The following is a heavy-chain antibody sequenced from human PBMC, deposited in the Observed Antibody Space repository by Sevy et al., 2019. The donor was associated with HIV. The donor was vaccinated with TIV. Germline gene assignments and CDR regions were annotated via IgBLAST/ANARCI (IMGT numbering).Heavy chain of an antibody. J-gene: IGHJ3*02. D-gene: IGHD6-13*01. CDR3: ARDRGSSSTLDAFDT. V-gene: IGHV3-21*01. Sequence: GGSLRLSCAASGFTFSSYSMNWVRQAPGKGLEWVSSISSSSSYIYYADSVKGRFTISRDNAKNSLYLQMNSLRAEDTAVYYCARDRGSSSTLDAFDTWGQGTMVTVSS. CDR1: GFTFSSYS. CDR2: ISSSSSYI.